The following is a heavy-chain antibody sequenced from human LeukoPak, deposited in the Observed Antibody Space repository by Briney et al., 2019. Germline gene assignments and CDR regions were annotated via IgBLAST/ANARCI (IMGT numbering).Heavy chain of an antibody. Sequence: SETLSLTCTVSGYSISSGYYWGWIRQPPGKGLEWIGSIYATGSTYYNPSLKSRVTISMDTSKNEFSLKLSSVTAADTAVYYCARAFSSAWYMNWFDPWGQGTLVTVSS. CDR3: ARAFSSAWYMNWFDP. CDR1: GYSISSGYY. V-gene: IGHV4-38-2*02. CDR2: IYATGST. D-gene: IGHD6-19*01. J-gene: IGHJ5*02.